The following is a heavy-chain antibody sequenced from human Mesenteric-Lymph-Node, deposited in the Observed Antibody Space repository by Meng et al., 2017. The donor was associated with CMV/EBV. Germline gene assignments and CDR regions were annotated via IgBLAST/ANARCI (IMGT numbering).Heavy chain of an antibody. J-gene: IGHJ6*02. CDR2: INHSGST. D-gene: IGHD3-10*01. CDR1: GVSFSYHD. V-gene: IGHV4-34*01. Sequence: SETLSLTCGLYGVSFSYHDWTWIRQPPGKGLEWIGEINHSGSTNYNASLKSRVTISVDTSKNQFSLKLGSVTAADTAVYYCARDNTQWFGELQYYYGMDVWGQGTTVTVSS. CDR3: ARDNTQWFGELQYYYGMDV.